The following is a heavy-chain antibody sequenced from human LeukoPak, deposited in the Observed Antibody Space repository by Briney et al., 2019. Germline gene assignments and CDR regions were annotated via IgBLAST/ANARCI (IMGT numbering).Heavy chain of an antibody. D-gene: IGHD6-13*01. CDR3: AKSAGSSSGALRRGEFY. CDR2: ISGSGGNT. V-gene: IGHV3-23*01. CDR1: GFTFGSFA. J-gene: IGHJ4*02. Sequence: PGGSLRLSCSASGFTFGSFAMSWVRQTPGKGLEWVSAISGSGGNTYYADSVKGRFTISRDNSKNTLYLQMNSLRAEDTAVYYCAKSAGSSSGALRRGEFYWGQGTLVTVSS.